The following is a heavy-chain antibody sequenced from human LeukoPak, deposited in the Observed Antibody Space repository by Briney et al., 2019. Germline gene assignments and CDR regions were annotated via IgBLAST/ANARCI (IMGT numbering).Heavy chain of an antibody. Sequence: SETLSLTCTVSGGSISSSSYYWGWIRQPPGKGLEWIGSIYYSGSTYYNPSLKSRVTISVDTSKNQFSLKLSSVTAADTAVYYCASETGFRPKNRLDPWGQGTLVTVSS. CDR3: ASETGFRPKNRLDP. CDR1: GGSISSSSYY. J-gene: IGHJ5*02. CDR2: IYYSGST. V-gene: IGHV4-39*01. D-gene: IGHD3-9*01.